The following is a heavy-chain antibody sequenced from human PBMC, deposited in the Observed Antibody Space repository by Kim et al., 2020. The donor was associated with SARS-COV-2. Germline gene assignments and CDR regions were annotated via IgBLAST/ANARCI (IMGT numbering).Heavy chain of an antibody. J-gene: IGHJ4*02. CDR3: ASVYYYDSSGYSFDY. CDR2: ISSSSSYI. D-gene: IGHD3-22*01. CDR1: GFTFSSYS. Sequence: GGSLRLSCAAPGFTFSSYSMNWVRQAPGKGLEWVSSISSSSSYIYYADSVKGRFTISRDNAKNSLYLQMNSLRAEDTAVYYCASVYYYDSSGYSFDYWGQGTLVTVSS. V-gene: IGHV3-21*01.